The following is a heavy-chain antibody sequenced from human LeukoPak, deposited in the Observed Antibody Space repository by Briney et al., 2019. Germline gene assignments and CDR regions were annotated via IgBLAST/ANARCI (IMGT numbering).Heavy chain of an antibody. J-gene: IGHJ4*02. CDR3: VTYYFDSSGPKKNY. Sequence: VKPSGTLSLTCTVSGYSINSLDLWSWVRQPPGKGLEWIGEMYLSGTTHSNPSVKSRVTISVDTSKKQFSLKLSSVTAADTAVYYCVTYYFDSSGPKKNYWGQGTLVTVSS. D-gene: IGHD3-22*01. CDR2: MYLSGTT. CDR1: GYSINSLDL. V-gene: IGHV4-4*02.